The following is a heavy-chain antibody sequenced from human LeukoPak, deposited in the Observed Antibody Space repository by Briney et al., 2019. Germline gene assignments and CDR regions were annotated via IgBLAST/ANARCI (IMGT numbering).Heavy chain of an antibody. Sequence: SETLSLTCTVSGGSISSYYWTGIRQPAGKGLEWIGRIYTTGSTNYNPSLNSRVTMSVDTSKKQFSLKLSSVTAADTAVYYCARQIAVAGKAGFGYWGQGTLVTVSS. CDR1: GGSISSYY. V-gene: IGHV4-4*07. J-gene: IGHJ4*02. D-gene: IGHD6-19*01. CDR2: IYTTGST. CDR3: ARQIAVAGKAGFGY.